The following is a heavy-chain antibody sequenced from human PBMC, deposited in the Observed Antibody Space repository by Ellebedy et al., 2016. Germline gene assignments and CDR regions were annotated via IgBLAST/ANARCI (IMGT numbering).Heavy chain of an antibody. CDR1: GYNLNRHW. V-gene: IGHV5-51*01. D-gene: IGHD6-13*01. CDR2: IYPGDSDT. J-gene: IGHJ3*02. Sequence: GGSLRLSCQASGYNLNRHWIGWVRQMPGKGLEWMGIIYPGDSDTRYSPSFQGQVTISADKSITTAYLQWSSLKASDTAMYYCARARDSHSASWANDAFDIWGQGTMVTVSS. CDR3: ARARDSHSASWANDAFDI.